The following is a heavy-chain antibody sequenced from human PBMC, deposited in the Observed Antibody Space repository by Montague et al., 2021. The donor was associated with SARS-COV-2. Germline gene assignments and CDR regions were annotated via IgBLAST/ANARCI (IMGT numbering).Heavy chain of an antibody. J-gene: IGHJ4*02. V-gene: IGHV2-70*11. Sequence: PALVKPTQTLTLTCTFSGFSLSTSGMCVSWIRQPPGKALEWLARIDWDDDKYYSTSLKTRLTISKDTSKNQVVLTMTNMDLVDTATYYCARELGTVVTLDYWGQGTLVTVSS. CDR3: ARELGTVVTLDY. CDR2: IDWDDDK. D-gene: IGHD4-23*01. CDR1: GFSLSTSGMC.